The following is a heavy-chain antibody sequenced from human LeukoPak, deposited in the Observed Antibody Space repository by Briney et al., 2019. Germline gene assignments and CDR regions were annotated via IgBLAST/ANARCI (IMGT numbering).Heavy chain of an antibody. V-gene: IGHV3-23*01. D-gene: IGHD3-22*01. CDR2: ISGSGGST. J-gene: IGHJ4*02. CDR3: ARGYYYDSSGHPLDY. CDR1: GFTFSSYA. Sequence: GGSLRLSCAASGFTFSSYAMSWVRQAPGKGLEWVSAISGSGGSTSYAQKFQGRVTMTRDMSTSTVYMELSSLRSEDTAVYYCARGYYYDSSGHPLDYWGQGTLVTVSS.